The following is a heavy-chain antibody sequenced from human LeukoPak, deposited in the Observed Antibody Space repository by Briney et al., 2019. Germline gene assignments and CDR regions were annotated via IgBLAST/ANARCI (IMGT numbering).Heavy chain of an antibody. CDR2: MNPNSGNT. D-gene: IGHD6-6*01. V-gene: IGHV1-8*01. J-gene: IGHJ6*03. CDR1: GYTFTSYD. CDR3: AREGSIAARRYCYYYMDV. Sequence: ASVKVSCKASGYTFTSYDINWVRQATGQGLEWMGWMNPNSGNTGYAQKFQGRVTMTRNTSISTAYMELSSLRSEDTAVYYCAREGSIAARRYCYYYMDVWGKGTTVTVSS.